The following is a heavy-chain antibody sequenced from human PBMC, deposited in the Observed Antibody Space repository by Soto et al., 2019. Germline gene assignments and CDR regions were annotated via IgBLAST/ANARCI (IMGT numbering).Heavy chain of an antibody. V-gene: IGHV4-59*01. CDR1: GGSISSYY. D-gene: IGHD6-13*01. J-gene: IGHJ4*02. CDR2: IYYSGST. Sequence: SETLSLTCTVSGGSISSYYWSWIRQPPGKGLEWIGYIYYSGSTNYNPSLKSRVTISVDTSKNQFSLKLSSVTAADTAVYYCGRVRGSSLSFDYWGQGTLVTVSS. CDR3: GRVRGSSLSFDY.